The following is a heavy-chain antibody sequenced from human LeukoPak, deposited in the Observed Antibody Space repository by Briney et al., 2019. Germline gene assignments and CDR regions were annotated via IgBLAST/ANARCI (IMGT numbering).Heavy chain of an antibody. CDR3: ASDRKASGSSGWYQRY. V-gene: IGHV3-23*01. D-gene: IGHD6-19*01. Sequence: GGSLRLSCAASGFTFSTYAMSWVRQAPGKGLEWVSTISGSGGSTYYADSVKGRFTISRDNSKNTLYVQMNSLRADDTAVYYCASDRKASGSSGWYQRYWGQGTLVTVSS. CDR2: ISGSGGST. CDR1: GFTFSTYA. J-gene: IGHJ4*02.